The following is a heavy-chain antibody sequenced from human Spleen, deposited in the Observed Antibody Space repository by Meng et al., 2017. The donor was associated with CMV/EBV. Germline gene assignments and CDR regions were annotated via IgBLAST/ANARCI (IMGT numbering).Heavy chain of an antibody. CDR1: GFSLTSYHVG. V-gene: IGHV2-5*01. CDR3: AHKYLDAPAFDY. CDR2: ICWNDEY. J-gene: IGHJ4*02. Sequence: FSGFSLTSYHVGVGWIRQPPGAALECLALICWNDEYRYSPSLRSRLTITTDSSKNQVVLTMTNMDPVDTATYYCAHKYLDAPAFDYWGQGTLVTVSS. D-gene: IGHD1-20*01.